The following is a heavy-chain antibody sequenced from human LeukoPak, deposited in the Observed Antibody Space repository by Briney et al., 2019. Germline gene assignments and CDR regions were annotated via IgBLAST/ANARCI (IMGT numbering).Heavy chain of an antibody. V-gene: IGHV4-39*01. Sequence: SETLSLTCTVSGGSISSSSYYWGWIRQPPGKGLEWIGSIYYSGSTYYNPSLKSRVTISVDTSKNQFSLKLSSVTAADTAVYYCARHRISGYPYYPLDYWGQGTLVTVSS. CDR1: GGSISSSSYY. CDR3: ARHRISGYPYYPLDY. D-gene: IGHD5-12*01. J-gene: IGHJ4*02. CDR2: IYYSGST.